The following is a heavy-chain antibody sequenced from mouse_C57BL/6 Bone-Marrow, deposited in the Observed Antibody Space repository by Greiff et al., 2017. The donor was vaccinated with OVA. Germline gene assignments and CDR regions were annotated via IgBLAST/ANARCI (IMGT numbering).Heavy chain of an antibody. J-gene: IGHJ1*03. CDR2: ISSGSSTI. CDR1: GFTFSDYG. D-gene: IGHD1-1*01. V-gene: IGHV5-17*01. Sequence: EVQLQQSGGGLVKPGGSLKLSCAASGFTFSDYGMHWVRQAPEKGLEWVAYISSGSSTIYYADTVKGRFTISRDNAKNTLFLQMTSLRSEDTAMYYCARKDGSSFRYFDVWGTGTTVTVSS. CDR3: ARKDGSSFRYFDV.